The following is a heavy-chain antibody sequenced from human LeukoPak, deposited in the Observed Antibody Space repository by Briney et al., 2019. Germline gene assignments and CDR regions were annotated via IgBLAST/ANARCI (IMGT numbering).Heavy chain of an antibody. CDR1: GYTLTELS. CDR2: FDPEDGET. J-gene: IGHJ4*02. V-gene: IGHV1-24*01. D-gene: IGHD6-13*01. CDR3: AREAGLAAAGPLYFDY. Sequence: ASVKVSCKVSGYTLTELSMHWVRQAPGKGLEWMGGFDPEDGETIYAQKFQGRVTMTEDTSTDTAYMELSSLRSEDTAVYYCAREAGLAAAGPLYFDYWGQGTLVTVSS.